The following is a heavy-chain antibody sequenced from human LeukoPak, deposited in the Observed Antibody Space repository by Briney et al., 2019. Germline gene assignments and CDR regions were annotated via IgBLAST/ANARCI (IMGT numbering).Heavy chain of an antibody. J-gene: IGHJ3*02. CDR3: ARGRSITLLRGVAMSDGFDI. D-gene: IGHD3-10*01. Sequence: PGGSVRLFCAASGFTFSSYSMNWVRQAPGKGLEWVSFIDTSASYIYYGDSVKGRFTISRDNAKNSLFLQMNGLRAEDTAVYYCARGRSITLLRGVAMSDGFDIWGEGAVDPVSS. CDR2: IDTSASYI. CDR1: GFTFSSYS. V-gene: IGHV3-21*01.